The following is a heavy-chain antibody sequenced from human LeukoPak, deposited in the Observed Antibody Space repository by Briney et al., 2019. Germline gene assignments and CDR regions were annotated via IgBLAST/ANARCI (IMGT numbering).Heavy chain of an antibody. CDR2: IIPIFGTE. D-gene: IGHD6-13*01. CDR3: ARDRAPYSSSWYLFQQ. V-gene: IGHV1-69*13. CDR1: GGTFSSYA. J-gene: IGHJ1*01. Sequence: SVKDSCKASGGTFSSYASSGVRQAPGQGLEWMGGIIPIFGTENYAQKFQGRVTITADESTSTAYMELSSLRSEDTAVYYCARDRAPYSSSWYLFQQWGQGTLVTVSS.